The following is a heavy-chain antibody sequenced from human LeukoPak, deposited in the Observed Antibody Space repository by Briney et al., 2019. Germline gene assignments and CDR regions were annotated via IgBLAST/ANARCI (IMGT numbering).Heavy chain of an antibody. CDR3: AKDRGFSSSWYDY. J-gene: IGHJ4*02. CDR1: GFTFSSYA. D-gene: IGHD6-13*01. V-gene: IGHV3-23*01. Sequence: PGGSLRLSCAASGFTFSSYAMSWVRQAPGKGLEWASAISGSGGSTYYADSVKGRFTISRDNSKNTLYLQMNSLRAEDTAVYYCAKDRGFSSSWYDYWGQGTLVTVSS. CDR2: ISGSGGST.